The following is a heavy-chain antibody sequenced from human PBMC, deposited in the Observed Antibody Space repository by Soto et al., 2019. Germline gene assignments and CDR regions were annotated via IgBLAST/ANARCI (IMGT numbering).Heavy chain of an antibody. CDR1: GYSISSGYY. D-gene: IGHD3-10*01. CDR3: GRGGSMVATDY. CDR2: IYYSGST. Sequence: PSETLSLTCAVSGYSISSGYYWGWIRQPPGKGLEWIGYIYYSGSTNYNPSLRSRVTISVDTSKNQFSLKLSSVTAADTAVYYGGRGGSMVATDYWGQGTLVTVSS. J-gene: IGHJ4*02. V-gene: IGHV4-38-2*01.